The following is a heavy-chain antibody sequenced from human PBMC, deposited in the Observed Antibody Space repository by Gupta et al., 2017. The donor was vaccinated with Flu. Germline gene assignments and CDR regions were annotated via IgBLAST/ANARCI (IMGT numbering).Heavy chain of an antibody. V-gene: IGHV4-30-4*01. CDR3: ARRGAYFFDF. CDR2: VYLNGDT. D-gene: IGHD3-16*01. J-gene: IGHJ4*02. Sequence: WSWIRHVPGKGLEWIGYVYLNGDTYYNPSLQSRVSISVDRSKNQFSLEVGSVTAADTAVYFCARRGAYFFDFWGQGTLVTVSS.